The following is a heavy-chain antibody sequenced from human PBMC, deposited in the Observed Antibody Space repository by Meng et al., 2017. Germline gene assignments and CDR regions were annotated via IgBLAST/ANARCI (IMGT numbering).Heavy chain of an antibody. CDR1: GFTFSSYA. D-gene: IGHD3-22*01. Sequence: GESLKISCAASGFTFSSYAMHWVRQAPGKGLEWVAVISYDGSNKYYADSVKGRFTISRDNAKNSLYLQMNSLRAEDTAVYYCARGGEYYYDSSGYPWVAFDIWGQGTMVTVSS. V-gene: IGHV3-30*07. CDR3: ARGGEYYYDSSGYPWVAFDI. J-gene: IGHJ3*02. CDR2: ISYDGSNK.